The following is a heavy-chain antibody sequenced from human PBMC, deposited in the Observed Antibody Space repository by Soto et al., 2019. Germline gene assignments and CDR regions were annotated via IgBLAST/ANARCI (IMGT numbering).Heavy chain of an antibody. CDR3: ARDREAGRPEFDY. CDR1: CGSISSYY. D-gene: IGHD6-19*01. Sequence: SETLSLTFTVSCGSISSYYWSWIRQPAGKGLEWIGRIYTSGSTNYNPSLKSRVAMSVDTSKNQFSLKLSSVTAADTAVYYCARDREAGRPEFDYWGQGTLVTVSS. V-gene: IGHV4-4*07. CDR2: IYTSGST. J-gene: IGHJ4*02.